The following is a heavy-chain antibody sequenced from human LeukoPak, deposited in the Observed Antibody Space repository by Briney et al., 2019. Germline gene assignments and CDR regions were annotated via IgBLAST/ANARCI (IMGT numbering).Heavy chain of an antibody. CDR2: MNHSGSP. V-gene: IGHV4-34*01. CDR1: GRSVSGYY. CDR3: ARGIADITMIARGYFDY. Sequence: SETLSITCAVYGRSVSGYYGRWVRHPPGKGLEWIGEMNHSGSPNYTPSLKSRVTISVDTSKNQFSLKLSSVTAADTAVYYCARGIADITMIARGYFDYWGQGTLVTVSS. J-gene: IGHJ4*02. D-gene: IGHD3-22*01.